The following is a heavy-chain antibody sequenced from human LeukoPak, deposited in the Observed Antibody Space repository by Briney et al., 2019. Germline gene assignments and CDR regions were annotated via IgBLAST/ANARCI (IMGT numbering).Heavy chain of an antibody. CDR2: MKWDGSEK. CDR1: GFTFSTYW. V-gene: IGHV3-7*03. D-gene: IGHD6-19*01. CDR3: AKDRVAGTGLDY. Sequence: PGGSLRLSCVASGFTFSTYWMTWVRQAPGKGLEWVANMKWDGSEKHYADSVKGRFTISRDNAKNSLYLQMNSLRAEDTALYYCAKDRVAGTGLDYWGQGTLVTVSS. J-gene: IGHJ4*02.